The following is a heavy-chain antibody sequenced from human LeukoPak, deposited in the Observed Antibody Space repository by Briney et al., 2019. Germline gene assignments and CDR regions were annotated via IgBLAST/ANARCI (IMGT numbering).Heavy chain of an antibody. V-gene: IGHV1-69*05. CDR1: GGSLSSYA. CDR2: ISPICGTS. CDR3: ARGPPDYDSSGYDY. J-gene: IGHJ4*02. Sequence: ASVKVSCKASGGSLSSYAISWVRQAPGQGREWMGRISPICGTSKYAQKLQGRVTITTDASTSTAYMELSSLRSEDTAVYYCARGPPDYDSSGYDYWGQGTLVTVSS. D-gene: IGHD3-22*01.